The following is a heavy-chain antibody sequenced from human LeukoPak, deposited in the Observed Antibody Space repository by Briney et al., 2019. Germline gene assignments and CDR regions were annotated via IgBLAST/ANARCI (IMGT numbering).Heavy chain of an antibody. CDR2: ISSSSSYI. J-gene: IGHJ5*02. V-gene: IGHV3-21*01. Sequence: PGGSLRLSCAASGFTFSIYSMNWVRQAPGKGLEWVSSISSSSSYIYYADSVKGRFTISRDNAKNSLYLQMNSLRAEDTAVYYCARDMGHIVVVTAPGWFDPWGQGTLVTVSS. D-gene: IGHD2-21*02. CDR1: GFTFSIYS. CDR3: ARDMGHIVVVTAPGWFDP.